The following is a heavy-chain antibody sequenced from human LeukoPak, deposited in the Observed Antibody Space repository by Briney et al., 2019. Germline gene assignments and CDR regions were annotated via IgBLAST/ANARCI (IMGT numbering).Heavy chain of an antibody. CDR1: GGSISSGDYY. V-gene: IGHV4-30-4*01. J-gene: IGHJ6*03. Sequence: PSETLSLTCTVSGGSISSGDYYWSWIRQPPGKGLEWIGYILYSGSTTYNPSLQSRVTISVDTSKNQFSLRLSSVTAADTAVYYCARDRAVTPSDYYYYMDVWGKGTTVTVSS. CDR3: ARDRAVTPSDYYYYMDV. CDR2: ILYSGST. D-gene: IGHD4-11*01.